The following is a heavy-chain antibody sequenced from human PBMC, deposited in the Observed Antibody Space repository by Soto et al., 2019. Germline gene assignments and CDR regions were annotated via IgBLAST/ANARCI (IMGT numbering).Heavy chain of an antibody. Sequence: SVRGSSKASGYSFTDYPIHWVRQAPAQVLECLGPINRKRGGTRTAQKFQGWGTMTTDTSISTASMGLTRLTSDDTAIYYCARGDSTDCSNGVCSFFYNHDMDVWAQGTTVTVSS. CDR3: ARGDSTDCSNGVCSFFYNHDMDV. CDR2: INRKRGGT. CDR1: GYSFTDYP. J-gene: IGHJ6*02. V-gene: IGHV1-2*04. D-gene: IGHD2-8*01.